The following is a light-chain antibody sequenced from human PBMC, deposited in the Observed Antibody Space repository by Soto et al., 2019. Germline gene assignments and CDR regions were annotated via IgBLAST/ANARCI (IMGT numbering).Light chain of an antibody. CDR2: GAS. J-gene: IGKJ1*01. CDR1: QSVSSSY. V-gene: IGKV3-20*01. CDR3: QQYGSSPWA. Sequence: EIVLTQSPGTLSVSPGERATLSCRASQSVSSSYLAWYQQTPGQAPRLLIYGASSRATGIPDRFSGSGSGTDFTLTISRLEPEDFAVYYCQQYGSSPWAFGQGTKVDIK.